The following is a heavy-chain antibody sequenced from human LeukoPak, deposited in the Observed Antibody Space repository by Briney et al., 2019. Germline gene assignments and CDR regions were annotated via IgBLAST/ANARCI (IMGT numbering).Heavy chain of an antibody. V-gene: IGHV1-3*01. D-gene: IGHD4-17*01. CDR3: ARGGDYLNWFDP. CDR1: GYTFTSYA. Sequence: GASVKVSCKASGYTFTSYAMHWVRQAPGQRLEWMGWINAGNGNTKYSQKFQGRVTITRDTSASTAYMELSSLRSEDTAVYYCARGGDYLNWFDPWGQGTLVTVSS. CDR2: INAGNGNT. J-gene: IGHJ5*02.